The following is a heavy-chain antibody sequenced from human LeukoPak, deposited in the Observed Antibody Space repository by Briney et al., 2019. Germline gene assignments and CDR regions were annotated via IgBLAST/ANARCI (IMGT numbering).Heavy chain of an antibody. D-gene: IGHD3-9*01. CDR2: IYYSGST. CDR3: ARDGSRYDILTAYFHNYGMDV. V-gene: IGHV4-59*01. Sequence: SSETLSLTCTVSGGSISSYYWSWIRRPPGKGLEWIGYIYYSGSTNYNPSLKSRVTISVDTSKNQFSLKLSSVTAVDTAVYYCARDGSRYDILTAYFHNYGMDVWGQGTTVTVSS. J-gene: IGHJ6*02. CDR1: GGSISSYY.